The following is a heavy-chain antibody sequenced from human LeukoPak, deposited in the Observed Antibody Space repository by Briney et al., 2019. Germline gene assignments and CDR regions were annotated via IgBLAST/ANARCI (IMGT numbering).Heavy chain of an antibody. D-gene: IGHD3-22*01. Sequence: GGSLRLSCVASGFSFSGYAMSWVRQAPGKGLQWVSAVSDSGGSTYYADSVKGRFTISRDNSKNTLYLQMNSLRAEDTAVYYCAKPSHSSNYYDAFDIWGQGTMVTVSS. CDR2: VSDSGGST. V-gene: IGHV3-23*01. CDR1: GFSFSGYA. CDR3: AKPSHSSNYYDAFDI. J-gene: IGHJ3*02.